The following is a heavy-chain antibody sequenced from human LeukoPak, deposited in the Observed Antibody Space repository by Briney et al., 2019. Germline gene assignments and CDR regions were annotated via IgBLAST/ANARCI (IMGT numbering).Heavy chain of an antibody. CDR3: ARDNGNYYDSSGYSCQH. J-gene: IGHJ1*01. Sequence: GASVKVSCKASGYTFTSYGISWVRQAPGQGLEWMGGIIPIFGTANYAQKFQGRVTITADKSTSTAYMELSSLRSEDTAVYYCARDNGNYYDSSGYSCQHWGQGTLVTVSS. CDR1: GYTFTSYG. D-gene: IGHD3-22*01. CDR2: IIPIFGTA. V-gene: IGHV1-69*06.